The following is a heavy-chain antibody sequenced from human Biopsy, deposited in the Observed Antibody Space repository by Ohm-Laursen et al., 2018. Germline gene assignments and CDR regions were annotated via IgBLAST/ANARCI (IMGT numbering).Heavy chain of an antibody. CDR3: ARGDYFDSNGYFWFDP. J-gene: IGHJ5*02. V-gene: IGHV4-31*01. Sequence: TLSLTCTVSGGSISSGGSYWSWIRQRPGKGLEWIGNIFNSANTYYNPSLKNLITISGDTSKNQLSLKLNSVTAADTAVYYCARGDYFDSNGYFWFDPWGQGTLVTVSS. CDR1: GGSISSGGSY. CDR2: IFNSANT. D-gene: IGHD3-22*01.